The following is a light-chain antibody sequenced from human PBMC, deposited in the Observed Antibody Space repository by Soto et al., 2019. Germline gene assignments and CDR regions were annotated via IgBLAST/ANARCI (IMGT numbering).Light chain of an antibody. Sequence: EIVMTQSPATLSLSPGQRATLSCRASQSVSSKLAWYQQRPGQAPRLLIYGASNRATGIPARFSGTGSGTDFTLTINNLEPEDFAVYYCQVRTNWSIAFGRGTRLEIK. CDR3: QVRTNWSIA. J-gene: IGKJ5*01. V-gene: IGKV3-11*01. CDR1: QSVSSK. CDR2: GAS.